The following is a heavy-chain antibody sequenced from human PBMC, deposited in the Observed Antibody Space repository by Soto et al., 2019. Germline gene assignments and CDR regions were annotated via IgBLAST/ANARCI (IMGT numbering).Heavy chain of an antibody. J-gene: IGHJ4*02. CDR3: TRANWYSEY. CDR1: VGSISNHC. Sequence: QVQLQESGPGLVEPSETLSLTCTFSVGSISNHCWSLIRQPPGKGLEWIGYIYYNGNTNYHHPLKSRVTMSVDTSKNQISLKLSSVTAADTAVYYCTRANWYSEYWGQGTLVTVSS. D-gene: IGHD7-27*01. CDR2: IYYNGNT. V-gene: IGHV4-59*11.